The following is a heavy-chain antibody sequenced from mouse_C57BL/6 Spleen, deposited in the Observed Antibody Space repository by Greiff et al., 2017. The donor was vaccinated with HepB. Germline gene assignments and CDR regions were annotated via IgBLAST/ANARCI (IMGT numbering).Heavy chain of an antibody. CDR3: ARGRTVVATFDY. Sequence: EVNVVEPGGGLVKPGGSLKLSCAASGFTFSSYAMPWVRQTPEQRLEWVATISHGGSYTYYPDNVKGRVTISRDNAKNNLYLQMSHLKSEDTAMYYCARGRTVVATFDYWGQGTTLTVAS. CDR2: ISHGGSYT. V-gene: IGHV5-4*03. J-gene: IGHJ2*01. D-gene: IGHD1-1*01. CDR1: GFTFSSYA.